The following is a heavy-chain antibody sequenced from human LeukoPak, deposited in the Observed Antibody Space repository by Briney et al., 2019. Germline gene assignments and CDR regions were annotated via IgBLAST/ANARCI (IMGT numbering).Heavy chain of an antibody. CDR3: ARGRSSAAAGTGE. Sequence: SQTLSLTCTVSGGSISSGDYYWSWIRQPPGKGLEWIGYIYYSGSTYYNPSLKSRVTISVDTSKNQFSLKLSSVTAADTAVYYCARGRSSAAAGTGEWGQGTLVTVSS. CDR1: GGSISSGDYY. CDR2: IYYSGST. D-gene: IGHD6-13*01. J-gene: IGHJ4*02. V-gene: IGHV4-30-4*01.